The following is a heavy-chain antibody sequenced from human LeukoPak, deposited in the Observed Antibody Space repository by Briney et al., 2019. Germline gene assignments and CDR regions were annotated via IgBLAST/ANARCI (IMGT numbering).Heavy chain of an antibody. D-gene: IGHD6-19*01. J-gene: IGHJ4*02. CDR3: AKKGYSFGWRDTYYFDY. CDR1: GFTFSDYG. V-gene: IGHV3-30*02. CDR2: LRSDGSNK. Sequence: GGSLRLSCATSGFTFSDYGMHWVRQAPGKGLEWVAFLRSDGSNKYYADSVKGRFTISRDNSKNTLYLQMNSLRAEDTAVYYCAKKGYSFGWRDTYYFDYWGQGTLVTVSS.